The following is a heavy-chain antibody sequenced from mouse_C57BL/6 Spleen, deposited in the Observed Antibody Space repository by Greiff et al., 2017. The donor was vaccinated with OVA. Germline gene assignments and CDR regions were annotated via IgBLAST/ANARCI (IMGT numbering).Heavy chain of an antibody. V-gene: IGHV1-69*01. CDR3: ARGDTTPYYFDY. D-gene: IGHD1-1*01. CDR1: GYTFTSYW. J-gene: IGHJ2*01. CDR2: IDPSDSYT. Sequence: QVQLQQPGAELVMPGASVKLSCKASGYTFTSYWMHWVKQRPGQGLEWIGEIDPSDSYTNYNQKFEGKSTLTVDKSSSTAYMQLSSLTSEDSAVYYCARGDTTPYYFDYWGQGTTLTVSS.